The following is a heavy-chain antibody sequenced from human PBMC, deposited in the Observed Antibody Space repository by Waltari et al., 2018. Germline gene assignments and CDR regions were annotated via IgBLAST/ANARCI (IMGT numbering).Heavy chain of an antibody. CDR3: ARGRWLVPDY. CDR2: ISYDRSNK. Sequence: QVQLVESGGGVVQPGSSLRLSCAASGFTFSSYAMHWVRQAPGKGLEWVAVISYDRSNKYYADSVKGQFTISRDTAKNALYLQRNGLRAEETAVYYCARGRWLVPDYWGQGTLVTVSS. CDR1: GFTFSSYA. J-gene: IGHJ4*02. V-gene: IGHV3-30*01. D-gene: IGHD6-19*01.